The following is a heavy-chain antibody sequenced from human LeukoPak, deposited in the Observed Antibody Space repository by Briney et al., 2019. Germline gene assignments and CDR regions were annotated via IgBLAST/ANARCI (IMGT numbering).Heavy chain of an antibody. CDR2: IASETYGGTA. V-gene: IGHV3-49*04. J-gene: IGHJ4*02. Sequence: GGSLRLSCAASRLTFSSYEMNWVRQAPGKGLEWVGFIASETYGGTAEYAASVKGRFTISRDDSKSIAYLQMNSLKTEDTAVYYCTRDQTPYYWGQGTLVTVSS. CDR3: TRDQTPYY. CDR1: RLTFSSYE.